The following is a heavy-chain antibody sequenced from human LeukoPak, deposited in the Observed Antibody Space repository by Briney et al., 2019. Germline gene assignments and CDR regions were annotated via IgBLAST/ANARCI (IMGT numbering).Heavy chain of an antibody. CDR3: ARGGIVATISYYFDY. Sequence: GGSLRLSCAASEFSVGSNYMTWVRQAPGKGLEWVSSISSSSSYIYYADSVKGRFTISRDNAKNSLYLQMNSLRAEDTAVYYCARGGIVATISYYFDYWGQGTLVTVSS. V-gene: IGHV3-21*01. CDR2: ISSSSSYI. J-gene: IGHJ4*02. CDR1: EFSVGSNY. D-gene: IGHD5-12*01.